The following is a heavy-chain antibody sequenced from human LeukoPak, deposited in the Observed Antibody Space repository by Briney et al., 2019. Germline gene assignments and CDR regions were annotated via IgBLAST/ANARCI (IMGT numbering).Heavy chain of an antibody. D-gene: IGHD1/OR15-1a*01. J-gene: IGHJ4*02. CDR2: IYYSGST. CDR1: GGSISSGGYY. Sequence: PSETLSLTCTASGGSISSGGYYWSWIRQHPGKGLEWIGYIYYSGSTYYDPSLKSRVTISVDTSKNQFSLKLSSVTAADTAVYYCARDLLNWNNAFDYWGQGTLVTVSS. CDR3: ARDLLNWNNAFDY. V-gene: IGHV4-31*03.